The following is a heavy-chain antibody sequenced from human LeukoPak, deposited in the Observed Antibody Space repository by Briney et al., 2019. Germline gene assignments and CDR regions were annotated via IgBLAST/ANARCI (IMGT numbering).Heavy chain of an antibody. CDR2: IYYSGST. CDR3: ARDRVVVAAPYYYGMDV. Sequence: PSETLSLTCTVSGGSISSGGYYWSWIRQHPRKGLEWIGYIYYSGSTYYNPSLKSRVTISADTSKNQFSLKLSSVTAADTAVYYCARDRVVVAAPYYYGMDVWGKGTTVTVSS. V-gene: IGHV4-31*03. J-gene: IGHJ6*04. D-gene: IGHD2-15*01. CDR1: GGSISSGGYY.